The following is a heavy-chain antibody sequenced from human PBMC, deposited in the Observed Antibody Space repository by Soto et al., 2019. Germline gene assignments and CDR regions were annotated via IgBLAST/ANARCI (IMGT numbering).Heavy chain of an antibody. V-gene: IGHV4-34*01. D-gene: IGHD3-16*01. CDR1: GGSFSGYY. Sequence: QVQLQQWGAGLLKPSETLSLTCAVYGGSFSGYYWSWIRQPPGKGLEWIGEINHSGSTNYTPSLKSRVTISVDTSKNQFSLKLSSVTAADTAVYYCARRVRPPRGFDYWGQGTLVTVSS. J-gene: IGHJ4*02. CDR3: ARRVRPPRGFDY. CDR2: INHSGST.